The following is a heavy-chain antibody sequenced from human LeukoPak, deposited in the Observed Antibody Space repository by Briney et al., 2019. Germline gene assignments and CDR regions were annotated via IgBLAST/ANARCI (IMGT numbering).Heavy chain of an antibody. D-gene: IGHD4-17*01. V-gene: IGHV4-59*01. Sequence: SETLSLTCTVSGGPISSYYWSWIRQPPGKGLEWIGYIYYSGGTNYNPSLKSRVTISVDTSKNQFSLKLSSVTAADTAVYYCARGGVTTDYWGQGTLVTVSS. CDR2: IYYSGGT. CDR3: ARGGVTTDY. J-gene: IGHJ4*02. CDR1: GGPISSYY.